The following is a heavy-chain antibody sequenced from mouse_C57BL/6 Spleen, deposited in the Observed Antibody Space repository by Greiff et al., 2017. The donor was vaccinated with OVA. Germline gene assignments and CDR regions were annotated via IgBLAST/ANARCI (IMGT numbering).Heavy chain of an antibody. J-gene: IGHJ2*01. D-gene: IGHD1-2*01. CDR2: INPSTGGT. CDR1: GYSFTGYY. Sequence: VQLQQSGPELVKPGASVKISCKASGYSFTGYYMNWVKQSPEKSLEWIGEINPSTGGTTYNQKFKAKATLTVDKSSSTAYMQLKSLTSEDSAVYYCARLTTAFDYWGQGTTLTVSS. V-gene: IGHV1-42*01. CDR3: ARLTTAFDY.